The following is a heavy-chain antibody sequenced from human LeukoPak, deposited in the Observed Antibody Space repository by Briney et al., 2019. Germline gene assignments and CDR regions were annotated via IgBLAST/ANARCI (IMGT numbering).Heavy chain of an antibody. CDR2: INAGNGNT. CDR3: ATEGKMVRGVYTDY. V-gene: IGHV1-3*01. CDR1: GYTFTSYA. Sequence: ASVKVSCKASGYTFTSYAMNWVRQAPGQRLEWMGWINAGNGNTKYSQKFQGRVTMTADTSTDTAYMELSSLRSEDTAVYYCATEGKMVRGVYTDYWGQGTLVTVSS. D-gene: IGHD3-10*01. J-gene: IGHJ4*02.